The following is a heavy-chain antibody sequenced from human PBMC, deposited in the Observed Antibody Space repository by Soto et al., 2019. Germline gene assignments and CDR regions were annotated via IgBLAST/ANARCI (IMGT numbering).Heavy chain of an antibody. D-gene: IGHD2-15*01. Sequence: ASVKVSCKASGYTFTSYGISWVRQAPGQGLEWMGWISAYNGNTNYAQKLQGRVTMTTDTSTSTAYMELRSLRSDDTAVYYCARVEEYCCGGSGYDFDYWGQVTLVTVSS. V-gene: IGHV1-18*01. J-gene: IGHJ4*02. CDR3: ARVEEYCCGGSGYDFDY. CDR2: ISAYNGNT. CDR1: GYTFTSYG.